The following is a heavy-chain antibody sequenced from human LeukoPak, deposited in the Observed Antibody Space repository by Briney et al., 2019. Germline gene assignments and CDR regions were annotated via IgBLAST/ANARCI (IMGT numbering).Heavy chain of an antibody. D-gene: IGHD3-10*01. CDR2: ISGGGGST. CDR3: AKDHDYYNSGPI. V-gene: IGHV3-23*01. Sequence: PGGSLRLSCAASGFTFSNCATNWVRQAPGKGLEWVSAISGGGGSTYYADSVKGRFTISRDNSKNTLYLQMNSLRAEDTAVYYCAKDHDYYNSGPIWGQGTMVTVSS. CDR1: GFTFSNCA. J-gene: IGHJ3*02.